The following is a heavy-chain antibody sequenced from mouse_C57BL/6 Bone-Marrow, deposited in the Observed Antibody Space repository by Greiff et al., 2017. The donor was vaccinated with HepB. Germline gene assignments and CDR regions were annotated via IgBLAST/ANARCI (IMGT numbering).Heavy chain of an antibody. CDR3: TKPPHITTVVAPYWYFDV. Sequence: VQLQQSGTVLARPGASVKMSCKTSGYTFTSYWMHWVKQRPGQGLEWIGAIYPGNSDTSYNQKFKGKAKLTAVTSASTAYMELSSLTNEDSAVYYCTKPPHITTVVAPYWYFDVWGTGTTVTVSS. J-gene: IGHJ1*03. CDR1: GYTFTSYW. V-gene: IGHV1-5*01. D-gene: IGHD1-1*01. CDR2: IYPGNSDT.